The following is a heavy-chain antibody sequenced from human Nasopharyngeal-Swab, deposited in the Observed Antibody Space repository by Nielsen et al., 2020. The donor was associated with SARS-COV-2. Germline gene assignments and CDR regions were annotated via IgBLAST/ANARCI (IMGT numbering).Heavy chain of an antibody. D-gene: IGHD3-16*01. CDR3: ANDRKLRAGGADY. CDR1: GFTSDDYA. CDR2: ISWNSGSI. J-gene: IGHJ4*02. V-gene: IGHV3-9*02. Sequence: SLTLSCAASGFTSDDYALHWVRHAPGKGLEWVSGISWNSGSIGYADSVKGRFTISRDNAKNSLYLQMNSLRAEDTALYYCANDRKLRAGGADYWGQGTLVTVSS.